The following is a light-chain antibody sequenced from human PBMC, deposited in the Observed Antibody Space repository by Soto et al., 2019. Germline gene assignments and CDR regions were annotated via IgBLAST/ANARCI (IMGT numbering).Light chain of an antibody. CDR2: DAS. J-gene: IGKJ1*01. Sequence: DIQMTQSPSTLSASVGDRVTITCRASQSISSWLAWYQQKPGKAPKLLIYDASSLESGVPSRFSGSGSGTEFTLTITSLQPDDFATYYCQQYNNYPQFGQGTKVDIK. CDR1: QSISSW. CDR3: QQYNNYPQ. V-gene: IGKV1-5*01.